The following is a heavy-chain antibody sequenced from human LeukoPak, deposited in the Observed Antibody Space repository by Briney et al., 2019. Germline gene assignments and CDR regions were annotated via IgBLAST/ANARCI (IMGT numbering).Heavy chain of an antibody. J-gene: IGHJ4*02. Sequence: SETLSLTCTVSGDSISSYYWGWIRQPPGKGLEWIGSIYYSGSTYYNPSLKSRVTISVDTSKNQFSLKLSSVTAADTAVYYCARVSSWGFDYWGRGTLVTVSS. V-gene: IGHV4-39*07. CDR3: ARVSSWGFDY. D-gene: IGHD6-13*01. CDR1: GDSISSYY. CDR2: IYYSGST.